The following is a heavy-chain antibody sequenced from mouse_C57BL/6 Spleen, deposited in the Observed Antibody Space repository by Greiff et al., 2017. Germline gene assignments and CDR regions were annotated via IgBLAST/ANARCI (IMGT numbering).Heavy chain of an antibody. Sequence: VQLKESGPELVKPGASVKISCKASGYSFTGYYMNWVKQSPEKSLEWIGEINPSTGGTTYNQKFKAKATLTVDKSSSTAYMQLNSLTSEDSAVYYCACYDAAYWGQGTLVTVSA. J-gene: IGHJ3*01. V-gene: IGHV1-42*01. CDR3: ACYDAAY. CDR2: INPSTGGT. CDR1: GYSFTGYY. D-gene: IGHD2-12*01.